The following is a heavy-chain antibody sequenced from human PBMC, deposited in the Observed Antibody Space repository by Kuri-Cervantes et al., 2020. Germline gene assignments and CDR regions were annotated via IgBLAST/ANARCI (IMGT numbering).Heavy chain of an antibody. Sequence: SVKVSCKASGCTFSSYAISWVRQAPGQGLEWMGGIIPIFGTANYAQKFQGRVTITADESTSTAYMEPRSLRSDDTAVYYCARDDFVVVVVPAANRFDYWGQGTRVTVSS. CDR1: GCTFSSYA. J-gene: IGHJ4*02. CDR2: IIPIFGTA. D-gene: IGHD2-2*01. V-gene: IGHV1-69*13. CDR3: ARDDFVVVVVPAANRFDY.